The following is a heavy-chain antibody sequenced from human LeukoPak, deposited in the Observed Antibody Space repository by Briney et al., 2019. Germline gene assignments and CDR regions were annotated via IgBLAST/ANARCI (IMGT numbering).Heavy chain of an antibody. V-gene: IGHV3-48*02. J-gene: IGHJ4*02. CDR2: IGPGSNTX. Sequence: PGGSLRLSCAASGFXXXXYSMXXXXXXPGXGLEWASYIGPGSNTXXYAESVKGRFTVSRDNAKNSLYLQMNSLRDEDTAVYYCARAAYSSSPDYWGQGTLVTVSS. CDR1: GFXXXXYS. CDR3: ARAAYSSSPDY. D-gene: IGHD6-13*01.